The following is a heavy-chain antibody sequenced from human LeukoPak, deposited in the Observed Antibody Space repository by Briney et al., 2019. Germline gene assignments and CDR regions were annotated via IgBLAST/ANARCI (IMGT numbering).Heavy chain of an antibody. Sequence: GGSLRLSCAASGFTFSDYYMNWIRQAPGKGLEWVANIKQDGSEKYYVDSVKGRFTISRDNAKNSLYLQMNSLRAEDTAVYYCARDHGRCWGQGTLVTVSS. CDR2: IKQDGSEK. CDR1: GFTFSDYY. J-gene: IGHJ4*02. D-gene: IGHD3-16*01. CDR3: ARDHGRC. V-gene: IGHV3-7*01.